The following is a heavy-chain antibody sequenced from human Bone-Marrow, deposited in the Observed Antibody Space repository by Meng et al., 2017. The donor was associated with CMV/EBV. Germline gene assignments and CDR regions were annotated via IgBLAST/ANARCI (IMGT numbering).Heavy chain of an antibody. CDR2: INHSGST. Sequence: SETLSLTCAVYGGSFSGYYWSWIRQPPGKGLEWIGEINHSGSTNYNPSLKSRVTISVDTSKNQFSLKLSSVTAADTAMYYCARDHDYGDAFHIWGQGTMVTVSS. J-gene: IGHJ3*02. CDR1: GGSFSGYY. CDR3: ARDHDYGDAFHI. D-gene: IGHD4-17*01. V-gene: IGHV4-34*01.